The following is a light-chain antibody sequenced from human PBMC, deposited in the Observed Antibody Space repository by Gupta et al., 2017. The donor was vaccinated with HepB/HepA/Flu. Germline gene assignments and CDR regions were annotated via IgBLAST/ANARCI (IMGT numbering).Light chain of an antibody. Sequence: EIALTQSPGTLPFSPRERATLSCRASQSINVDSLDLEWYQQKPGQAPRLLIYVASNRATGIPDRFSGSGSGTDFTLTIRRLEPEDFAVYYCLQAGESHTFGAGTRVEIK. J-gene: IGKJ4*01. V-gene: IGKV3-20*01. CDR3: LQAGESHT. CDR1: QSINVDSLD. CDR2: VAS.